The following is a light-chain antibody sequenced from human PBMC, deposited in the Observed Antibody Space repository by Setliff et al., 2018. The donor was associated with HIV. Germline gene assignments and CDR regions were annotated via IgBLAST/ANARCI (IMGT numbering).Light chain of an antibody. J-gene: IGLJ2*01. Sequence: QSVLTQPPSVSGAPGQRVTISCTGSSSNIGAGYDVHWYQQLPGTAPKLLMPGNSNRPSGVPDRFSGSKSGTSASLAITGLQAEDEADYYCQSFDSSLSPYVVFGGGTKVTVL. CDR3: QSFDSSLSPYVV. CDR1: SSNIGAGYD. CDR2: GNS. V-gene: IGLV1-40*01.